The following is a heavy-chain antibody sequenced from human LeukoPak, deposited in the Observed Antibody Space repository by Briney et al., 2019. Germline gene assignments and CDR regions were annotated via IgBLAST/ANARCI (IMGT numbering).Heavy chain of an antibody. CDR2: INPNSGGT. J-gene: IGHJ6*02. CDR3: ARVRIGQQLDKYYYYAMDV. CDR1: GYTFTDYY. Sequence: ASVKVSCKASGYTFTDYYMHWVRQGPGQGLEWMGWINPNSGGTNYAQKSQGRVTMTTDTSISTAYMEVSRQRSDDTAVYYCARVRIGQQLDKYYYYAMDVWGQGTTVTVSS. D-gene: IGHD6-13*01. V-gene: IGHV1-2*02.